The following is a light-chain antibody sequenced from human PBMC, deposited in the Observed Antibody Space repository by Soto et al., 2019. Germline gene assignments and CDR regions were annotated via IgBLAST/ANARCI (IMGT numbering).Light chain of an antibody. Sequence: QSVLTQSASVSGSPGQSITISCTGSNSDIGTYNYVSWYQQLPGKAPKLVISEVSNRPSGISGRFSGSKSGNAASLTISGLQAEDEATYYCSSYTSTSTLYVFGPGTKVTVL. CDR3: SSYTSTSTLYV. V-gene: IGLV2-14*01. CDR2: EVS. J-gene: IGLJ1*01. CDR1: NSDIGTYNY.